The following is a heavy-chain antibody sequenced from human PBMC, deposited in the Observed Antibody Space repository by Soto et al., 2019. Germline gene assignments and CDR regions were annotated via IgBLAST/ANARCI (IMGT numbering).Heavy chain of an antibody. Sequence: PGGSLRLSCAASGFTFSSYAMHWVRQAPGKGLKWVSTISGNGSNKYYADSVKGQFTISRDNSKNTLYLQMNSLRAEDTAVYYCAKAGGTAIVNWLNPWGQGAPVTVSS. J-gene: IGHJ5*02. CDR2: ISGNGSNK. CDR1: GFTFSSYA. CDR3: AKAGGTAIVNWLNP. D-gene: IGHD5-18*01. V-gene: IGHV3-23*01.